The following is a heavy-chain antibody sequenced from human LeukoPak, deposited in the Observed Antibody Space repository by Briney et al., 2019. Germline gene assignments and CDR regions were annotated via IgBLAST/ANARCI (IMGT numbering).Heavy chain of an antibody. D-gene: IGHD2/OR15-2a*01. Sequence: SETLSLTCTVSGGCISSYYWSWIRQPPGKGLEWIGYIYYSGSTKYNPSLKGRVTMSVDTSKNQLSLRLRSVTAADTAVYYCARNTFYGFFDLWGRGTLVTVSS. CDR3: ARNTFYGFFDL. CDR1: GGCISSYY. J-gene: IGHJ2*01. V-gene: IGHV4-59*01. CDR2: IYYSGST.